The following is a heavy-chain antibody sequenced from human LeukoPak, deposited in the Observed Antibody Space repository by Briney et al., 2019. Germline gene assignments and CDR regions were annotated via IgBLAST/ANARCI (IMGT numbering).Heavy chain of an antibody. CDR2: IWYDGSNK. Sequence: PGGSLRLSCAASGFTFSSYGMHWVRQAPGKGLEWVAVIWYDGSNKYYADSVKGRFTISRDNSKNTLYLQMNSLRAEDTAMYYCASSSTYGSGTPDYWGQGTLVTVSS. J-gene: IGHJ4*02. CDR3: ASSSTYGSGTPDY. CDR1: GFTFSSYG. V-gene: IGHV3-33*01. D-gene: IGHD3-10*01.